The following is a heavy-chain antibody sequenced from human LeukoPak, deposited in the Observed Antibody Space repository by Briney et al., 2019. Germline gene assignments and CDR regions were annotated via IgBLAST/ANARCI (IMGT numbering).Heavy chain of an antibody. J-gene: IGHJ4*02. CDR1: GGSFSGYY. CDR3: ARVSVVRYLDY. D-gene: IGHD3-9*01. CDR2: INHSGST. Sequence: SETLSLTCAVYGGSFSGYYWSWIRQPPGKGLEWIGEINHSGSTYYNPSLKSRVTISVDTSKNQFSLKLSSVTAADTAVYYCARVSVVRYLDYWGQGTLVTVSS. V-gene: IGHV4-34*01.